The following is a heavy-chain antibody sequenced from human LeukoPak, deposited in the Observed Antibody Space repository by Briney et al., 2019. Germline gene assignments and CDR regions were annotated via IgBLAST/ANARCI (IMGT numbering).Heavy chain of an antibody. CDR3: ARVDTAMVADY. D-gene: IGHD5-18*01. J-gene: IGHJ4*02. CDR1: GGSISSYY. V-gene: IGHV4-59*01. CDR2: IYYSGST. Sequence: SETLSLTCTVSGGSISSYYWSWIRQPPGKGLEWIGYIYYSGSTNYNPSLKSRVTISVDTSKNQFSLKLSSVTAADTAVYYCARVDTAMVADYWGQGTLVTVSS.